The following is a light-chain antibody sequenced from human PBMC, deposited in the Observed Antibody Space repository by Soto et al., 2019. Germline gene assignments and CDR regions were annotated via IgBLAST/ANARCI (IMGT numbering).Light chain of an antibody. J-gene: IGLJ3*02. CDR3: CSYVYTNSWV. CDR1: SSDVVTYVA. Sequence: QSALTQPASVSGSPGQSITISCTGTSSDVVTYVAVSWYQHQPGKAPKLIIYEGNKRPSGVSNRFSGPRSVNVASLTISGLQAEDKADYYCCSYVYTNSWVFGGGTKLTVL. CDR2: EGN. V-gene: IGLV2-23*01.